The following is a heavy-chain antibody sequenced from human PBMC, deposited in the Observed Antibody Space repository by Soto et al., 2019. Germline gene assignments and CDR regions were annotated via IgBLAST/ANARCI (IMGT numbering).Heavy chain of an antibody. V-gene: IGHV3-9*01. D-gene: IGHD3-22*01. CDR1: GFTFEDYA. Sequence: HLVESGGGLVQPGRSLTISCAATGFTFEDYAMHWVRQTPGKGLEWVSGISWNSGNIIYADSVKGRFTISRDNAKNSLYLKMNSLRPEDTALYYCAKMVTWDSSGYYQGGFDCWGQGTLVTVFS. J-gene: IGHJ4*02. CDR2: ISWNSGNI. CDR3: AKMVTWDSSGYYQGGFDC.